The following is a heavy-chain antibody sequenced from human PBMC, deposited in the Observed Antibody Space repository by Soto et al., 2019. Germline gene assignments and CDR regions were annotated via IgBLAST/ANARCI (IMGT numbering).Heavy chain of an antibody. J-gene: IGHJ4*02. CDR2: ISYDGSNK. Sequence: QVQLVESGGGVVQPGRSLRLSCAASGFSFSTYGMHWVRQAPGKGLEWVAVISYDGSNKYYADSVKGRFTISRDNFKNTLYLQMNSLRTEDTAVYYCAREPNYYDSSGYLGHFDYWGQGTLVPVSS. CDR1: GFSFSTYG. D-gene: IGHD3-22*01. CDR3: AREPNYYDSSGYLGHFDY. V-gene: IGHV3-30*03.